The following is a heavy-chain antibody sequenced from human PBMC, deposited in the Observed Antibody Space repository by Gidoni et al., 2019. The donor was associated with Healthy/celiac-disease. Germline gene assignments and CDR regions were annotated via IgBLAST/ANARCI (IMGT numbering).Heavy chain of an antibody. Sequence: QLQLQESGPGLVKPSETLSLTCTVSGGSISSSSYYWGWIRQPPGKGLEWIGSIYYSGSTYYNPSLKSRVTISVDTSKNQFSLKLSSVTAADTAVYYCARHHPPLLYYYDSSGYYNDYFDYWGQGTLVTVSS. CDR2: IYYSGST. J-gene: IGHJ4*02. V-gene: IGHV4-39*01. CDR3: ARHHPPLLYYYDSSGYYNDYFDY. CDR1: GGSISSSSYY. D-gene: IGHD3-22*01.